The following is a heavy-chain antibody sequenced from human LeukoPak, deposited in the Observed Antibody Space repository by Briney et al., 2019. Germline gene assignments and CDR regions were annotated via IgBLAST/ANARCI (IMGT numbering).Heavy chain of an antibody. Sequence: GASVKVSCKASGYTFTGYYMHWGRQSPGQGLELMGWINPSGGSTTYAQKFRGRLTMTRDMSTMTVYMELSSLRSEDTAVYYCARGSRPVYTLLTGKRYFDYWGQGTLLTVSS. CDR2: INPSGGST. V-gene: IGHV1-46*01. CDR1: GYTFTGYY. CDR3: ARGSRPVYTLLTGKRYFDY. J-gene: IGHJ4*02. D-gene: IGHD3-9*01.